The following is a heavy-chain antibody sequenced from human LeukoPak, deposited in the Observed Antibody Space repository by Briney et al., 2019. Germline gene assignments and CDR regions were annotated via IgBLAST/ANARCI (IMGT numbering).Heavy chain of an antibody. D-gene: IGHD2-8*01. V-gene: IGHV4-61*02. CDR3: ARARDCTNGVCYLDY. CDR2: IYTSGST. CDR1: GGSISSGSYY. J-gene: IGHJ4*02. Sequence: SETLSLTCTVSGGSISSGSYYWSWIRQPAGKGLEWIGRIYTSGSTNYNPSLKSRVTISVDTSKNQFSLKLSSVTAADTAVYYCARARDCTNGVCYLDYWGQGTLVTVSS.